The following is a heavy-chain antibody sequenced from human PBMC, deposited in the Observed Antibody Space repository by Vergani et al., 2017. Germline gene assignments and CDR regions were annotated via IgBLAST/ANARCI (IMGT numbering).Heavy chain of an antibody. Sequence: EVQLLESGGGLVQPGGSLRLSCAASGFTFSSYAMSWVRQAPGKGLEWVSAISGSGGSTYYADSVKGRFTISRDNSKNTLSLQMNSLRAEDTAVDYCAKVIGLHRNYYDSSGYPYPVDYWGQGTLVTVSS. CDR3: AKVIGLHRNYYDSSGYPYPVDY. CDR1: GFTFSSYA. D-gene: IGHD3-22*01. J-gene: IGHJ4*02. V-gene: IGHV3-23*01. CDR2: ISGSGGST.